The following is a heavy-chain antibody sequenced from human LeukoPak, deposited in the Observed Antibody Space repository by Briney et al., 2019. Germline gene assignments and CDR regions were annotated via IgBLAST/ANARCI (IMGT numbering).Heavy chain of an antibody. CDR3: ASSPDSSGLVFSGDY. CDR2: ISAYNGNT. V-gene: IGHV1-18*01. D-gene: IGHD3-22*01. CDR1: GYTFTSYG. Sequence: ASLKVSCKASGYTFTSYGISWVRQAPGQGLEWMGWISAYNGNTNYAQKLQGRVTMTTDTSTGTAYMELRSLRSDDTAVYYCASSPDSSGLVFSGDYWGQGTLVTVSS. J-gene: IGHJ4*02.